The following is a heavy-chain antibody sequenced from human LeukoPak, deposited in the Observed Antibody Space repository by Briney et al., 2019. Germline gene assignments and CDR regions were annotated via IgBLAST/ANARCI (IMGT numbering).Heavy chain of an antibody. CDR3: ARDRGNQRGYYYYYMDV. D-gene: IGHD1-14*01. J-gene: IGHJ6*03. Sequence: GGSLRLSCAASGFTFSSYAMSWVRQAPGKGLEWVSAISGSGGSTYYADSVKGRFTISRDNAKNSLYLQMNSLRAEDTAVYYCARDRGNQRGYYYYYMDVWGKGTTVTVSS. CDR2: ISGSGGST. CDR1: GFTFSSYA. V-gene: IGHV3-23*01.